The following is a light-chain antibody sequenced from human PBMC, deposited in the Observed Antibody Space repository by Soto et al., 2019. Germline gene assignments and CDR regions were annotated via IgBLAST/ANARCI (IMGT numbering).Light chain of an antibody. CDR1: RNDIGGYNY. CDR2: DVS. V-gene: IGLV2-14*01. J-gene: IGLJ2*01. CDR3: SSYTSSSTLL. Sequence: QSALTQPASVSGPPGQSITFSCTGTRNDIGGYNYVSWYQQHPGKAPKLMIFDVSNRPSGVSYRFSGSKSGNTASLTISGLQAEDEADYYCSSYTSSSTLLFGGGTKLTVL.